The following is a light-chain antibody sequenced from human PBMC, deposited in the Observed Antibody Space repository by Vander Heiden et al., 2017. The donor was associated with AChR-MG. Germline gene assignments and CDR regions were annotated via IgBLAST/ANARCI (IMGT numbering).Light chain of an antibody. J-gene: IGLJ3*02. CDR3: GSYAGSRV. CDR2: EVS. V-gene: IGLV2-23*02. Sequence: QSALPPPASASGSPGQSITLSGTGSSSDVGSYNLVSWYQQHPGKAHKLMMYEVSKRPSGVSTRFSGAKSGNTAALTISGLQAEDRAYYYCGSYAGSRVFGGGTKLTVL. CDR1: SSDVGSYNL.